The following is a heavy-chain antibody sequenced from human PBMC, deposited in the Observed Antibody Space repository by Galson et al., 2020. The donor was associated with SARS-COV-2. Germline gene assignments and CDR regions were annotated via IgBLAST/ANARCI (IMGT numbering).Heavy chain of an antibody. J-gene: IGHJ1*01. CDR2: ISSSGSYI. CDR3: ARVGDCSGGICYGAEYFQH. V-gene: IGHV3-11*04. CDR1: GFTFSDYF. Sequence: NSGESLRLSCAASGFTFSDYFMSWVRQAPGKGLEWVSYISSSGSYINYADSVKGRFTISRDNAKNSLNLQMNSLRVEDTAVYYCARVGDCSGGICYGAEYFQHWGRGTLVTVSS. D-gene: IGHD2-15*01.